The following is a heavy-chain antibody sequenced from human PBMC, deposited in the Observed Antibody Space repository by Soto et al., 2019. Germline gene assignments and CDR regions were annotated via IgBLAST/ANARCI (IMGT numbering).Heavy chain of an antibody. V-gene: IGHV3-48*02. D-gene: IGHD3-9*01. Sequence: GGSLRLSCAASGFTFSSYSMNWVRQSPGKGLEWVSYISSSSSTIYYADSVKGRFTISRDNAKNSLYLQMNSLRDEDTAVYYCARDGVRYFDWLLEHYYYYYGMDVWGQGTTVTVSS. CDR3: ARDGVRYFDWLLEHYYYYYGMDV. J-gene: IGHJ6*02. CDR1: GFTFSSYS. CDR2: ISSSSSTI.